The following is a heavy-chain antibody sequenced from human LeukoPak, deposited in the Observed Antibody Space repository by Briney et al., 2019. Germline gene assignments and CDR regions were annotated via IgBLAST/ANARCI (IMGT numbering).Heavy chain of an antibody. Sequence: GGSLRLSCVGSGFSFSSFAMSWVRQPPGKGLEWVSVIYSGGSTFYADSVKGRFTISRDNSKNTLYLQMNSLRAEDTAVYYCARDSNYDYWGQGTLVTVSS. V-gene: IGHV3-66*01. J-gene: IGHJ4*02. CDR1: GFSFSSFA. CDR3: ARDSNYDY. D-gene: IGHD3-3*02. CDR2: IYSGGST.